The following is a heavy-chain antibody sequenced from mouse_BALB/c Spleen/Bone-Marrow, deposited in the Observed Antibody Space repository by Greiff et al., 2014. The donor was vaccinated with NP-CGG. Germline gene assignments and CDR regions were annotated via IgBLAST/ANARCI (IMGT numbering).Heavy chain of an antibody. D-gene: IGHD1-1*01. CDR1: GFSFSDYY. CDR3: ARLGDYSYFDY. J-gene: IGHJ2*01. CDR2: ISDSGGSS. V-gene: IGHV5-12*02. Sequence: VESGGALVQPGGSLKLSCATSGFSFSDYYMYWVRQTPEKRLEWVAYISDSGGSSYYPDTVKGRFTISRDNAKNTLYLQMSRLKSEDTAMYYCARLGDYSYFDYWGQGTTLTVSS.